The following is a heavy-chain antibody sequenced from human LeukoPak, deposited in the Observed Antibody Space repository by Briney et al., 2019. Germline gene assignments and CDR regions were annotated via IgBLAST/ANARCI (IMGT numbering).Heavy chain of an antibody. CDR1: GLTFSDYY. J-gene: IGHJ4*02. Sequence: GGSLRLSCEASGLTFSDYYMSWIRQAPGKGPEWVSYIGSNGGNIFYADSVKGRFTISRDNAKNALYLQLDSLRVEDTARYYCARIYYYGSGSGEYWGQGTMVTASS. CDR3: ARIYYYGSGSGEY. CDR2: IGSNGGNI. D-gene: IGHD3-10*01. V-gene: IGHV3-11*04.